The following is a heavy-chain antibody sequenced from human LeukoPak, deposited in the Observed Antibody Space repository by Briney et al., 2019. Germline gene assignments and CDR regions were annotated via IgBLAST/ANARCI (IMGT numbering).Heavy chain of an antibody. CDR3: ARQDKQLDYYYYGMDV. V-gene: IGHV5-51*01. Sequence: GESLKISCKGSGYSFTSYWIGWVRQMPGKGLEWMGIIYPGDSDTRYSPFFQGQVTISADKSISTAYLQWSSLKASDTAMYYCARQDKQLDYYYYGMDVWGQGTTVTVSS. D-gene: IGHD6-13*01. J-gene: IGHJ6*02. CDR1: GYSFTSYW. CDR2: IYPGDSDT.